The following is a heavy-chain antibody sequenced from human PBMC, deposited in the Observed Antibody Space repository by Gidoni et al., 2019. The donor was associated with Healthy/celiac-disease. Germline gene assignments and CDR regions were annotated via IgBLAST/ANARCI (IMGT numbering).Heavy chain of an antibody. CDR3: ARGPSGYYSPAFDI. Sequence: QVQLQQWGAGLLKPSETLSPPCHVYGGSFSGYYWSWIRQPPGKGLEWIGEINHSGSTNYNPSLKRRVTISVDTSKNQFSLKLSSVTAADTAVYYCARGPSGYYSPAFDIWGQGTMVTVSS. J-gene: IGHJ3*02. CDR2: INHSGST. CDR1: GGSFSGYY. D-gene: IGHD3-22*01. V-gene: IGHV4-34*01.